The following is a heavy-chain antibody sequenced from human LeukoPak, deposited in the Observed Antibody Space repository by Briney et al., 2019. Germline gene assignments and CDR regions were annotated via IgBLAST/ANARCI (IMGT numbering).Heavy chain of an antibody. D-gene: IGHD1-1*01. J-gene: IGHJ4*02. V-gene: IGHV4-34*01. Sequence: SETLSLTCAVYGGSFSGYYWSWIRQPPGKGLEWIGEINHSGSTNYNPSLKSRVTISVDTSKNQFSLKLSSVTAADTAVYYCARGPTGTPGYFDCWGQGTLVTVSS. CDR1: GGSFSGYY. CDR3: ARGPTGTPGYFDC. CDR2: INHSGST.